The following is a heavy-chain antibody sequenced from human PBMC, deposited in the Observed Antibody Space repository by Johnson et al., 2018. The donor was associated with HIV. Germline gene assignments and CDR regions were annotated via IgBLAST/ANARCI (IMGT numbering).Heavy chain of an antibody. Sequence: VLLVESGGGLVQPGGSLRLSCAASGFTVSSNYMSWVRQAPGKGLEWVSVLYSSGSTYYADSVKGRFTISRDNSKNTLYLQMNSLRAEDTAVYYCARVTLVLDIWGQGTMVTVSS. D-gene: IGHD4-23*01. CDR2: LYSSGST. J-gene: IGHJ3*02. CDR1: GFTVSSNY. CDR3: ARVTLVLDI. V-gene: IGHV3-66*01.